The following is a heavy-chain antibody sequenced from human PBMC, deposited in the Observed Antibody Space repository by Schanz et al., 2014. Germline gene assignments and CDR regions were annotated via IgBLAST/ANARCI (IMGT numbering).Heavy chain of an antibody. J-gene: IGHJ3*02. CDR1: GFTFRSYA. CDR2: ITRQGTT. Sequence: EVQLLESGGALVQPGGSLRLSCSASGFTFRSYALGWVRQAPGKGLEWVSGITRQGTTYYADFVKGRFTISRDNAKNSVFLQMNRLRAEDTAVYYCAKDFFIGVARGVIISHDAIDIWGQGTKVTVSS. V-gene: IGHV3-23*01. D-gene: IGHD3-10*01. CDR3: AKDFFIGVARGVIISHDAIDI.